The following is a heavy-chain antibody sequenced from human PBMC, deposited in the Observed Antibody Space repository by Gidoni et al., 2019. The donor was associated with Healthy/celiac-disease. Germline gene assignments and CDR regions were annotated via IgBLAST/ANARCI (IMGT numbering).Heavy chain of an antibody. CDR1: GFTFSSYA. Sequence: EVQLVESGGGLVQPGGSLRLSWSASGFTFSSYAMHWVRQAPGKGLEYVSAISSNGGSTYYADSVKGRFTISRDNSKNTLYLQMSSLRAEDTAVYYCVKEDYDYYFDYWGQGTLVTVSS. J-gene: IGHJ4*02. D-gene: IGHD3-22*01. CDR2: ISSNGGST. V-gene: IGHV3-64D*06. CDR3: VKEDYDYYFDY.